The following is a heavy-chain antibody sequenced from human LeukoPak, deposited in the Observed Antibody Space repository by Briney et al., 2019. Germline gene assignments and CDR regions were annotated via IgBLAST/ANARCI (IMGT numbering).Heavy chain of an antibody. CDR3: ASSSYYDILTGYPPFDH. J-gene: IGHJ4*02. CDR2: ISSSSSYI. Sequence: PGGSLRLSCAASGFTFSSYSMNWVRQAPGKGLEWVSSISSSSSYIYYADSVKGRFTISRDNAKNSLYLQMNSLRAEDTAVYYCASSSYYDILTGYPPFDHWGQGTLVTVSS. D-gene: IGHD3-9*01. V-gene: IGHV3-21*01. CDR1: GFTFSSYS.